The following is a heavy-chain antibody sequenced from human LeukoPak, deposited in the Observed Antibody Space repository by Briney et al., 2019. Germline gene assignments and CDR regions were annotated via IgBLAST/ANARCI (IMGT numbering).Heavy chain of an antibody. CDR1: GFTFSSYG. D-gene: IGHD3-16*02. CDR2: ISSSSSYI. J-gene: IGHJ4*02. V-gene: IGHV3-21*01. Sequence: GGSLRLSCAASGFTFSSYGMHWVRQAPGKGLEWVSSISSSSSYIYYADSVKGRFTISRDNAKNSLYLQMNSLRAEDTAVYYCARASRDYVWGSYRYDFDYWGQGTLVTVSS. CDR3: ARASRDYVWGSYRYDFDY.